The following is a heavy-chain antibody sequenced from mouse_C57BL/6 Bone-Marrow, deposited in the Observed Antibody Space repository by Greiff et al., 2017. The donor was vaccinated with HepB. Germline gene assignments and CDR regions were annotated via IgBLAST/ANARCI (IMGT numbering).Heavy chain of an antibody. Sequence: EVKLVESGPELVKPGASVKMSCKASGYTFTDYNMHWVKQSHGKSLEWIGYINPNNGGTSYNQTFKGKATLTVNKSSSTAYMELRSLTSEGSAVYYCARSPLLLWGQGTLVTVSA. V-gene: IGHV1-22*01. CDR3: ARSPLLL. D-gene: IGHD1-1*01. CDR1: GYTFTDYN. J-gene: IGHJ3*01. CDR2: INPNNGGT.